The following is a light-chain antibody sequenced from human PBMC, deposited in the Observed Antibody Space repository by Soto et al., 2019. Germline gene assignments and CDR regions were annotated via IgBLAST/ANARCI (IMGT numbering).Light chain of an antibody. CDR1: QSIGRW. V-gene: IGKV1-5*01. CDR3: QHYDSYPYT. Sequence: DIQMTQSPSTLSASVGDRVTITCRASQSIGRWLAWYQQKPGKAPNLLIYDASSLEGGVPSRFSGSGSGTEFTLTISSLQPDDFATYYCQHYDSYPYTFGQGTSLEIK. CDR2: DAS. J-gene: IGKJ2*01.